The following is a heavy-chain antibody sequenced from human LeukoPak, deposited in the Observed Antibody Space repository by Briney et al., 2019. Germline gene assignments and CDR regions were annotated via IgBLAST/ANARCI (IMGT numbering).Heavy chain of an antibody. CDR1: GFTFTSSV. J-gene: IGHJ3*02. V-gene: IGHV1-58*02. CDR2: IVVGSGNT. Sequence: LVKVSCKASGFTFTSSVMQWVRQARGHRLEWIGWIVVGSGNTNYEQKLQGRVTMTTDTSTSTAYMELRSLRSDDTAVYYCARDAVGGQSKDAFDIWGQGTMVTVSS. CDR3: ARDAVGGQSKDAFDI. D-gene: IGHD1-26*01.